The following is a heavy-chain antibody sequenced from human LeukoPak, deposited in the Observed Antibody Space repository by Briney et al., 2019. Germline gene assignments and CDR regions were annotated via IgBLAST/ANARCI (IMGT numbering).Heavy chain of an antibody. J-gene: IGHJ4*02. V-gene: IGHV3-33*06. D-gene: IGHD1-26*01. CDR1: GFTFSSYG. CDR3: AKDTGLVGATRYYFDY. CDR2: IWYDGSNK. Sequence: GGSLKLSCAASGFTFSSYGMHWVRQAPGKGLEWVAVIWYDGSNKYYADSVKGRFTISRDNSQNTLYLQMNSLRVEDTAVYYCAKDTGLVGATRYYFDYWGQGTLVTVSS.